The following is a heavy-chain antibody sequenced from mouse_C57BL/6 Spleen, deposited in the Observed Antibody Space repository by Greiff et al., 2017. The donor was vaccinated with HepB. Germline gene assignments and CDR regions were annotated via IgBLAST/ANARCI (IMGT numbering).Heavy chain of an antibody. Sequence: VQVVESGAELVRPGTSVKMSCKASGYTFTNYWIGWAKQRPGHGLEWIGDIYPGGGYTNYNEKFKGKATLTADKSSSTAYMQFSSLTSEDSAIYYCARWGSSYEGFDYWGQGTTLTVSS. CDR2: IYPGGGYT. V-gene: IGHV1-63*01. D-gene: IGHD1-1*01. CDR1: GYTFTNYW. J-gene: IGHJ2*01. CDR3: ARWGSSYEGFDY.